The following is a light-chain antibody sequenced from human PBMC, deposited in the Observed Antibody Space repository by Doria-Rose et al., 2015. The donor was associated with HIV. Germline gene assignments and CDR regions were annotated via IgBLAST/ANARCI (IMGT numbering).Light chain of an antibody. CDR3: HQYGTSWT. Sequence: PGTLSLSPGERATLSCRASQSFSSTYLAWYQQKPGQAPSLLIYDGSTRATGIPDRFSASGSGTDFALTINRLEPEDFALYYCHQYGTSWTFGQGTKVEI. CDR1: QSFSSTY. V-gene: IGKV3-20*01. J-gene: IGKJ1*01. CDR2: DGS.